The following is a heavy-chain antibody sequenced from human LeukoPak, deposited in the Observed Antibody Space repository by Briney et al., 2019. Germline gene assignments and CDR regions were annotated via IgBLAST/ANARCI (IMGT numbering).Heavy chain of an antibody. J-gene: IGHJ4*02. D-gene: IGHD2-15*01. CDR3: AKTAASGYCSGGSCSDLDY. V-gene: IGHV3-53*01. Sequence: GGSLRLSCAASGFTVSSNYMSWVRQAPGKGLEWVSVIYSGGSTYYADSVKGRFTISRDNSKNTLYLQMNSLRAEDTAVYYCAKTAASGYCSGGSCSDLDYWGQGTLVTVSS. CDR1: GFTVSSNY. CDR2: IYSGGST.